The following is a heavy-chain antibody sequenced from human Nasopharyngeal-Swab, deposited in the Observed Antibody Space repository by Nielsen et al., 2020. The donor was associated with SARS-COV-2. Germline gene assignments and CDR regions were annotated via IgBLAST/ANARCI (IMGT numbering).Heavy chain of an antibody. V-gene: IGHV3-11*04. J-gene: IGHJ4*02. Sequence: GESLKISCATSGFTFSDYYMGWIRQAPGKGLEWVSYISDTGDTTYYADAVKGRFTTSRDNAQNSLYLQINSLRAEDTAIYYCATDRDNYGSGTFDYWGQGTLVTVAP. CDR2: ISDTGDTT. D-gene: IGHD3-10*01. CDR3: ATDRDNYGSGTFDY. CDR1: GFTFSDYY.